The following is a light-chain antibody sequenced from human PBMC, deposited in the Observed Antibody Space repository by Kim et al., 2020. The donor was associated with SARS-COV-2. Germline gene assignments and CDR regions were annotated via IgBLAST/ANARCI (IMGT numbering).Light chain of an antibody. Sequence: GDRVIITCRASQNINTWLAWYQHKSGKAPKLLIYDASILESGVPSRFSGSGSGTEFTLTISSLQPDDLATYYCQQYDSHSLYSFGQGTKLEI. CDR2: DAS. V-gene: IGKV1-5*01. CDR1: QNINTW. CDR3: QQYDSHSLYS. J-gene: IGKJ2*03.